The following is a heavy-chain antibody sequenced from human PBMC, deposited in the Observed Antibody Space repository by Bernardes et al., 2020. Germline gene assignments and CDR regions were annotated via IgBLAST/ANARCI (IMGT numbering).Heavy chain of an antibody. D-gene: IGHD3-22*01. CDR1: GGSISSYY. Sequence: SETLSLTCTVSGGSISSYYWSWIRQPAGKGLEWIGRIYTSGSTNYNPSLKSRVTMSVDTSQNQFSLKLSSVTAADTAVYYFARSNYYDSSGPNNDAFDIWVQGTMVTVSS. CDR3: ARSNYYDSSGPNNDAFDI. J-gene: IGHJ3*02. V-gene: IGHV4-4*07. CDR2: IYTSGST.